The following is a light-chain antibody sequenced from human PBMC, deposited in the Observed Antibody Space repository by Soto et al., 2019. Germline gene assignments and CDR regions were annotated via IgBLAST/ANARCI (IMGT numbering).Light chain of an antibody. J-gene: IGKJ1*01. Sequence: DIGMKPSPAPLPVSPGEGGTLSCMASQGSSGNSAWYQQRPRQAPRLRIYGASTRVAGIPARFSGGGSGTEFIRTISSLQSEDFAVYYCHEYNTWPWTFGQGTKGDI. CDR3: HEYNTWPWT. CDR2: GAS. CDR1: QGSSGN. V-gene: IGKV3-15*01.